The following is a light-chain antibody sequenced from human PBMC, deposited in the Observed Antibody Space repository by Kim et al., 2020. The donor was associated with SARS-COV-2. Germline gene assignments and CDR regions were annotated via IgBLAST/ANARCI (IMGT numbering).Light chain of an antibody. CDR3: QQYNNWPLT. V-gene: IGKV3-15*01. CDR1: QSVSSN. J-gene: IGKJ4*01. CDR2: GAS. Sequence: VSTGERATLSCRASQSVSSNLAWYQQQPGQAPRLLIYGASTRATGIPARFSGSGSGTEFTLTISSLQSEDFAVYYCQQYNNWPLTFGGGTKVDIK.